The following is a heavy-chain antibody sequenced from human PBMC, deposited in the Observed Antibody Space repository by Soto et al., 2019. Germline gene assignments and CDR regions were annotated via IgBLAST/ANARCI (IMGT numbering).Heavy chain of an antibody. CDR2: IIPIFGTA. V-gene: IGHV1-69*13. J-gene: IGHJ6*02. CDR3: ATSPAGDIVVVVAAPYGMHV. Sequence: SVKVSCKASGGTFSSYAISWVRQAPGQGLEWMGGIIPIFGTANYAQKFQGRVTITADESTSTAYMELSSLRSEDTAVYYCATSPAGDIVVVVAAPYGMHVWGPGTTVTVFS. CDR1: GGTFSSYA. D-gene: IGHD2-15*01.